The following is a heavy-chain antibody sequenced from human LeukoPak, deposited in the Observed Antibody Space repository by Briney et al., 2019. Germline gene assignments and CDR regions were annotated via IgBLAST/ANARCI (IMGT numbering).Heavy chain of an antibody. CDR2: INMYTGNP. D-gene: IGHD3-3*01. J-gene: IGHJ4*02. V-gene: IGHV7-4-1*02. CDR3: ARDAPDGGVSKFDY. CDR1: GYTFTQFA. Sequence: GASVKVSCKTPGYTFTQFAINWMRQAPGQGLEWMGWINMYTGNPTYAQGLTGRFVFSLDTSVSTAYLQISSLKAEDTAVYYCARDAPDGGVSKFDYWGQGTLVTVSS.